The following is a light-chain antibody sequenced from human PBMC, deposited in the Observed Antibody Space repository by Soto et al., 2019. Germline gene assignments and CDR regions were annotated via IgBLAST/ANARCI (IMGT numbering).Light chain of an antibody. CDR1: QSVSSY. J-gene: IGKJ4*01. Sequence: EIVLTQSPATLSLSPGERATLSCRASQSVSSYLAWYQQKPGQAPRLLIYDASNRATGIPARFSGSGSGTAFTLTISILEPEDFAVYYCQQRSNWPLTFGGGTKVEIK. CDR3: QQRSNWPLT. CDR2: DAS. V-gene: IGKV3-11*01.